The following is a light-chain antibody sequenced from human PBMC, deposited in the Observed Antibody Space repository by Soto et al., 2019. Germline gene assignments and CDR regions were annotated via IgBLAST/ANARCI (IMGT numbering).Light chain of an antibody. V-gene: IGLV1-40*01. CDR1: SSTIGAGYD. J-gene: IGLJ1*01. Sequence: QSVLTQPPSVSGAPGQRVTLSCTGSSSTIGAGYDVHWYQQLPGTAPKLLIYGNSNRPSGVPDRFSGSKSGTSASLAITGLQAEDEADYYCKSYDSSLSGYVFGTGTKLTVL. CDR3: KSYDSSLSGYV. CDR2: GNS.